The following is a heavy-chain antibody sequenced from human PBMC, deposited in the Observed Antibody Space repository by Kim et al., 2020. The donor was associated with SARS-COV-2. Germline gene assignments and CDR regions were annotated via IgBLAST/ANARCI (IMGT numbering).Heavy chain of an antibody. V-gene: IGHV3-33*01. CDR2: IWYDGSNK. Sequence: GGSLRLSCAASGFTFSSYGMHWVRQAPGKGLEWVAVIWYDGSNKYYADSVKGRFTISRDNSKNTLYLQMNSLRAEDTAVYYCARDESTAAGGDYYYYGMDVWGQGTTVTVSS. J-gene: IGHJ6*02. CDR3: ARDESTAAGGDYYYYGMDV. CDR1: GFTFSSYG. D-gene: IGHD6-13*01.